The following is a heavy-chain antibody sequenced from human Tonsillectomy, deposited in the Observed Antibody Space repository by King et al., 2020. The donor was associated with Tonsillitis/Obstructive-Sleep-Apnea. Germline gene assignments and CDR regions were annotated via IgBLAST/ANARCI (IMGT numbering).Heavy chain of an antibody. Sequence: VQLQESGPGLVKPSETLSLTCTVSGGSISSYYRSWIRQPPGKGLEWIGCIYYSGSTNYNPSLKSRVTISVDTSKNQCSLKLSSVTAADTAVYYCARPGSSGWSLDYWGQGTLVTVSS. D-gene: IGHD6-19*01. V-gene: IGHV4-59*08. J-gene: IGHJ4*02. CDR1: GGSISSYY. CDR2: IYYSGST. CDR3: ARPGSSGWSLDY.